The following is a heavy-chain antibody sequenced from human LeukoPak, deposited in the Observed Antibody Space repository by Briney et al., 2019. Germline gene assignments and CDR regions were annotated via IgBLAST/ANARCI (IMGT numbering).Heavy chain of an antibody. J-gene: IGHJ6*03. CDR1: GFTFSSYA. V-gene: IGHV3-30*04. CDR3: ARDSKYCSGGSCYPYYYYYMDV. Sequence: PGGSLRLSCAASGFTFSSYAMHWVRQAPGKGLEWVAVISYDGSNKDYADSVRGRFTISRDNSKNTLYLQMNSLRAEDTTVYYCARDSKYCSGGSCYPYYYYYMDVWGKGTTVTVSS. CDR2: ISYDGSNK. D-gene: IGHD2-15*01.